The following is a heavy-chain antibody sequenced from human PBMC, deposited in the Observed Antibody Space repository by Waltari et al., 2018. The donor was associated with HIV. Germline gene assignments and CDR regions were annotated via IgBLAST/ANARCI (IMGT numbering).Heavy chain of an antibody. CDR3: ARGFSEQQLLNYYYYGMDV. V-gene: IGHV3-30-3*01. J-gene: IGHJ6*02. CDR2: DGTNK. Sequence: QVQLVESGGGVVQPGRSLRLSCATPGFTFSSYALYWVRQAPGQGLEWVAVDGTNKYYADSVKGRFTISRDNSKNTLYLHMNSLRADDTAVYYCARGFSEQQLLNYYYYGMDVWGQGTRVTVSS. CDR1: GFTFSSYA. D-gene: IGHD6-13*01.